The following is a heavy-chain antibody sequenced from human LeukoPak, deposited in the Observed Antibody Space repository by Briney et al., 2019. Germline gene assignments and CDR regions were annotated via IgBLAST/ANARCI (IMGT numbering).Heavy chain of an antibody. J-gene: IGHJ4*02. D-gene: IGHD3-10*01. V-gene: IGHV4-59*08. CDR2: IYYSGST. CDR1: GGSIRSYY. CDR3: ARRSLGSGNYYSEFDY. Sequence: PSETLSLTCTVSGGSIRSYYWSWIRQPPGKGLEWIGYIYYSGSTTYNPSLKSRVTISVGMSKNQFSLKLSSVTAADTAVYYCARRSLGSGNYYSEFDYWGQGTLVTVSS.